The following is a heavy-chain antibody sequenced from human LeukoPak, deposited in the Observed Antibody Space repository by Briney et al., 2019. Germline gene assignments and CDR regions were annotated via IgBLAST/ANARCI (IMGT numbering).Heavy chain of an antibody. V-gene: IGHV3-74*01. J-gene: IGHJ4*02. CDR1: GFTFNTYW. CDR3: ARVTSGNCDY. Sequence: GGSLRLSCAASGFTFNTYWMHWVRQAPGKGLVWVSPINPDGTVTTYADSVKGRFTISRDNAQNSLYLQMNSLRPEDTAIYYCARVTSGNCDYWGQGTLVTVSS. CDR2: INPDGTVT. D-gene: IGHD4-23*01.